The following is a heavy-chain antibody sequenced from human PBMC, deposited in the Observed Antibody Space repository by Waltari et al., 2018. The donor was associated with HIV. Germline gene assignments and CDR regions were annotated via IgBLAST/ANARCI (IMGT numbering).Heavy chain of an antibody. CDR2: IYTSGGT. CDR3: AREGKEDYDVWSGYFFGMDV. D-gene: IGHD3-3*01. J-gene: IGHJ6*02. CDR1: GGSISSGSYY. V-gene: IGHV4-61*02. Sequence: QVQLQESGPGLVKPSQTLSLTCTVSGGSISSGSYYWSWIRQPAGKGLEWIGRIYTSGGTNYNPYLKSRVTISVDTSKNQFSLKLSSVTAADTAVYYCAREGKEDYDVWSGYFFGMDVWGQGTTVTVSS.